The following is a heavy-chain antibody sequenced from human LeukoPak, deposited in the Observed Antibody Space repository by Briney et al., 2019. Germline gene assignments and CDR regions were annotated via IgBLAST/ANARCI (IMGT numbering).Heavy chain of an antibody. D-gene: IGHD3-22*01. J-gene: IGHJ1*01. V-gene: IGHV3-74*01. CDR1: GLTFNNYW. CDR2: INTDGSST. CDR3: AAYDNSGYSKKYFQH. Sequence: GGSLRLSCAASGLTFNNYWMHWVRQAPGKGLVWVSRINTDGSSTNYADSVKGRFTISRDNAKNTVYLQMNSLRADDTAVCYCAAYDNSGYSKKYFQHWGQGTLVTVSS.